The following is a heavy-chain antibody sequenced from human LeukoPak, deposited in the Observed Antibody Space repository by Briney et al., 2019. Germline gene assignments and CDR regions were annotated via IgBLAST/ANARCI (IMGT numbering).Heavy chain of an antibody. Sequence: PGGSLRLSCGASGFTFSSYGMHWVRQAPGKGLEWVAFIRYDGSNKYYADSVKGRFTISRDNSKNTLYLQMNSLRAEDTAVYYCAKDRRYCSGGSCDLFDYWGQGTLVTVS. J-gene: IGHJ4*02. CDR1: GFTFSSYG. D-gene: IGHD2-15*01. CDR3: AKDRRYCSGGSCDLFDY. CDR2: IRYDGSNK. V-gene: IGHV3-30*02.